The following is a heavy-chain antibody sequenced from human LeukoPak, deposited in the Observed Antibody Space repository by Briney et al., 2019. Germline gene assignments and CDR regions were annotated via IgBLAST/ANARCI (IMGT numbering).Heavy chain of an antibody. Sequence: PSQTLSLTCTVSGGSISSYYWSWIRQPPGKGLEWIGYIYYSGSTNYNPSLKSRVTISVDTSKNQFSLKLSSVTAADTAVYYCARDCSSTSCLDYWGQGTLVTVSS. D-gene: IGHD2-2*01. CDR3: ARDCSSTSCLDY. CDR2: IYYSGST. CDR1: GGSISSYY. V-gene: IGHV4-59*01. J-gene: IGHJ4*02.